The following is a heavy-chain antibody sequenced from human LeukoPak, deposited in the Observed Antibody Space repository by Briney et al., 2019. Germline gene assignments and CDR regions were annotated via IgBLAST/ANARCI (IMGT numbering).Heavy chain of an antibody. Sequence: PGGSLRLSCAASGFTFITSWMSWLRQAPGKGLEWVAHIKPDGSEKYYVDSVKGRFTISRDNAKNSLYLQMNSLRAEDTAVYYCARVWWLVSAFDIWGQGTMVTVSS. CDR1: GFTFITSW. V-gene: IGHV3-7*04. CDR2: IKPDGSEK. D-gene: IGHD5-12*01. CDR3: ARVWWLVSAFDI. J-gene: IGHJ3*02.